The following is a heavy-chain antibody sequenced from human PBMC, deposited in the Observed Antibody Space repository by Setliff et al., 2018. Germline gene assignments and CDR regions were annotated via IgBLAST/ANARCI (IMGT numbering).Heavy chain of an antibody. Sequence: GGSLRLSCAASGVTVSDAWMGWVRQTPGEGLDWVGRIKSKTDGGPTDYAAPVKGRFTISRDDPKNTLYLQMNSLKTEDTAIYYCVKLVPQAISSDPWGQGTLVTVSS. J-gene: IGHJ5*02. CDR2: IKSKTDGGPT. CDR1: GVTVSDAW. V-gene: IGHV3-15*01. CDR3: VKLVPQAISSDP. D-gene: IGHD3-10*01.